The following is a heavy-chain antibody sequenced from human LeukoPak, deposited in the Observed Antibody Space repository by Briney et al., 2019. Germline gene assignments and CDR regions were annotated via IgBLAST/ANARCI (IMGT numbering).Heavy chain of an antibody. CDR1: SGSISSGGYY. D-gene: IGHD2-15*01. Sequence: PSQTLSLTCTVSSGSISSGGYYWSWIRQHPGKGLEWIGYIYYSGSTYYNPSLKSRVTISVDTSKNQFSLKLSSVTAADTAVYYCARESRYCSGGSCSRLDYWGQGTLVTVSS. V-gene: IGHV4-31*03. CDR3: ARESRYCSGGSCSRLDY. CDR2: IYYSGST. J-gene: IGHJ4*02.